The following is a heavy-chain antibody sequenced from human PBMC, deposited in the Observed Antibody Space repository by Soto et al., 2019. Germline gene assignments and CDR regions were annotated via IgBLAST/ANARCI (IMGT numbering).Heavy chain of an antibody. J-gene: IGHJ6*02. CDR1: GGTFSSYS. V-gene: IGHV1-69*01. D-gene: IGHD5-12*01. CDR3: ARGGYDRTIYYYYGMDV. Sequence: SVNVSFKASGGTFSSYSISWVRQAPGQWLEWMGGIIPIFGTANYAQKFQGRVTITADESTSTAYMELSSLRSEDTAVYYCARGGYDRTIYYYYGMDVWGQGTTVHVSS. CDR2: IIPIFGTA.